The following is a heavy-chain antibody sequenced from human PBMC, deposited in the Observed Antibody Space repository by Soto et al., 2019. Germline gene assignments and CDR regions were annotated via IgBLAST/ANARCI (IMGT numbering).Heavy chain of an antibody. Sequence: GGSLRLSCVDSGFTFSNYEMNWVRQAPGKGLEWVSYISSSGSIKYYADSVKGRFTISRDNSKDSLYLQMNSLRAEDTAVYFCTSSGVVVPASPFENWGQGTLVTVSS. CDR3: TSSGVVVPASPFEN. V-gene: IGHV3-48*03. CDR2: ISSSGSIK. J-gene: IGHJ4*02. D-gene: IGHD2-2*01. CDR1: GFTFSNYE.